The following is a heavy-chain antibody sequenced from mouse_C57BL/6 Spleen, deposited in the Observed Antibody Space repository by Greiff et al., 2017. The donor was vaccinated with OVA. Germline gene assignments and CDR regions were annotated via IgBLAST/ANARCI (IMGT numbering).Heavy chain of an antibody. Sequence: VQLKESGGDLVKPGGSLKLSCAASGFTFSSYGMSWVRQTPDKRLEWVATISSGGSYTYYPDSVKGRFTISRDNAKNTLYLQMSSLKSEDTAMYDCARRGYYDYDWCAYWGQGTLVTVSA. J-gene: IGHJ3*01. D-gene: IGHD2-4*01. CDR3: ARRGYYDYDWCAY. V-gene: IGHV5-6*01. CDR2: ISSGGSYT. CDR1: GFTFSSYG.